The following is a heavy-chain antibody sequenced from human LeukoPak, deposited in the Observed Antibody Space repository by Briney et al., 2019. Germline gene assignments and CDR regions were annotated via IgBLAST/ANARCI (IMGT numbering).Heavy chain of an antibody. CDR2: IPIFRPP. Sequence: IPIFRPPNYPQKFQPRVTITTDETTSTGYMEVSRLRYEDTAVYYCARETPMITFGGVFDYWGQGTLVTVSS. J-gene: IGHJ4*02. D-gene: IGHD3-16*01. V-gene: IGHV1-69*05. CDR3: ARETPMITFGGVFDY.